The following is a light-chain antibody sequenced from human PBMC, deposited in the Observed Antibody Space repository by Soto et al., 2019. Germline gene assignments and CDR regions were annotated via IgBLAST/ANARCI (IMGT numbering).Light chain of an antibody. CDR2: GAS. CDR1: QSVSTN. V-gene: IGKV3-15*01. J-gene: IGKJ2*01. CDR3: QQYNEWYT. Sequence: VMTQSPATLSVSPGERATLSCRASQSVSTNLAWYQQKPGQAPRHLIYGASTRATGVPGRFSGSGSGTEFTLTITSLQPEDFAVYYCQQYNEWYTFGQGTKLEIK.